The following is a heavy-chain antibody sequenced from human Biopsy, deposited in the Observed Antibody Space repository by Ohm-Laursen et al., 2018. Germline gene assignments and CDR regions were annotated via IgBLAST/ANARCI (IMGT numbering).Heavy chain of an antibody. CDR1: GGSIKSYY. D-gene: IGHD7-27*01. Sequence: SETLSLTRTASGGSIKSYYWNWIRQSPGKGLEWIGFIYYTGHTNYNPSLKSRATISVDTSKNQFSLKVISVTAADTAVYYCARLTGDPSYWGQGILVTVSS. V-gene: IGHV4-59*01. CDR2: IYYTGHT. J-gene: IGHJ4*02. CDR3: ARLTGDPSY.